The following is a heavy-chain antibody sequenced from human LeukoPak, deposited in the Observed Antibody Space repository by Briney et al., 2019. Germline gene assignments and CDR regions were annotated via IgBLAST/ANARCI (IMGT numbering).Heavy chain of an antibody. CDR1: GFTFSSYE. D-gene: IGHD6-19*01. CDR3: ARDTRAAGFDY. CDR2: ISSSGSTI. J-gene: IGHJ4*02. Sequence: GGSLRLSCAASGFTFSSYEMNWVRQAPGKGPEWVSYISSSGSTIYYADSVKGRFTISRDNAKNSLYLQMNSLRAEDTAVYYCARDTRAAGFDYWGQGTLVTVSS. V-gene: IGHV3-48*03.